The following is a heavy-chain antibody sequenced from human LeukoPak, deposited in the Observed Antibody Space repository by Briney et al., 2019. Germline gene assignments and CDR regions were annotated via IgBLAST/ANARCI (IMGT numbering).Heavy chain of an antibody. J-gene: IGHJ2*01. V-gene: IGHV4-34*01. CDR2: ITHSGSP. Sequence: SETLSLTRGVSRGSLSGYYWRWIRQPPGGGLEWLGEITHSGSPNYNPSLKSRVTISGDTSKTQFSLNPKSVTAADTGVYYCARGVDLWGRGTPVTVSS. CDR3: ARGVDL. CDR1: RGSLSGYY.